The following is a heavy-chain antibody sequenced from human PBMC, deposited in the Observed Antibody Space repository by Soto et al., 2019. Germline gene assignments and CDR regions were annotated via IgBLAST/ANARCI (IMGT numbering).Heavy chain of an antibody. CDR2: ITSDGSRT. CDR1: GFTLSSYW. V-gene: IGHV3-74*01. D-gene: IGHD6-13*01. Sequence: EVQLVESGGGLVQPGGSLRLSCAASGFTLSSYWMHWVRQAPGKGLVWVSHITSDGSRTGYADSVTGRFTISRDNAKNTLYLQMNSLRAEDTAVYSCARDRGAAALAPWGQGTLVTVSS. CDR3: ARDRGAAALAP. J-gene: IGHJ5*02.